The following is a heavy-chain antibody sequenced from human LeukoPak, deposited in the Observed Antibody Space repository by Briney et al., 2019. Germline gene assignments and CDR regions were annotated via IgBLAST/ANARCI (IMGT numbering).Heavy chain of an antibody. CDR1: GGSISSYY. V-gene: IGHV4-59*01. D-gene: IGHD5-18*01. CDR3: ARDTAMGLYYYGMDV. Sequence: SETLSLTCTVSGGSISSYYWSWIRQPPGKGLEWIGYIYYSGSTYYNPSLKSRVTISVDTSKNQFSLKLSSVTAADTAVYYCARDTAMGLYYYGMDVWGKGTTVTVSS. J-gene: IGHJ6*04. CDR2: IYYSGST.